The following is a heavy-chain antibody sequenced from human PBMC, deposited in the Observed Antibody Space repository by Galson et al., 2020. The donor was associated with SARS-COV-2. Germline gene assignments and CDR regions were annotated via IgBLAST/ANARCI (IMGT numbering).Heavy chain of an antibody. CDR2: IWYDGSNK. Sequence: GSLRLSCAASGFTFSSYGMHWVRQAPGKGLEWVAVIWYDGSNKYYADSVKGRFTISRDNSKNTLYLQMNSLRAEDTAVYYCAKDLSAFTIFGVVIVMDVWGKGTTVTVSS. J-gene: IGHJ6*03. V-gene: IGHV3-33*06. D-gene: IGHD3-3*01. CDR1: GFTFSSYG. CDR3: AKDLSAFTIFGVVIVMDV.